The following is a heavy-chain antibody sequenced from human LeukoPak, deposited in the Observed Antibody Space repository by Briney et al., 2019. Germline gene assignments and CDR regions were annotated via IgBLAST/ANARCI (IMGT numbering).Heavy chain of an antibody. CDR3: SRGTGSSWYGGPFDY. Sequence: SEALSLTCGVYGGSFSGYYWSWIRQPPGKGLEWIGEINHSGSTSYNPSLKSRVTISVDTSKNQFSLKVSSVTAADTAVYYCSRGTGSSWYGGPFDYWGQGILATVSS. D-gene: IGHD6-13*01. CDR1: GGSFSGYY. J-gene: IGHJ4*02. V-gene: IGHV4-34*01. CDR2: INHSGST.